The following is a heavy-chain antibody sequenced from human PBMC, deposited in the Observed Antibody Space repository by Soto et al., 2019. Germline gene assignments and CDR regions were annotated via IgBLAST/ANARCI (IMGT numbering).Heavy chain of an antibody. CDR3: AKDKGVFNWATSYFDY. Sequence: GGSLRLSRAASVFTFSNYAMDWFRQAPVKVLEWVALTSYDGNNEYYTDSVKGRFTISRDNSKNTLFLQMNSPRPEDTAVYYCAKDKGVFNWATSYFDYWGQGALVTVSS. D-gene: IGHD1-1*01. CDR1: VFTFSNYA. V-gene: IGHV3-30*18. J-gene: IGHJ4*02. CDR2: TSYDGNNE.